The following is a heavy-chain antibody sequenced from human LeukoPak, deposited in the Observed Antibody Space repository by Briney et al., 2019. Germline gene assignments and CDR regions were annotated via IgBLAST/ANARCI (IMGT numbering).Heavy chain of an antibody. V-gene: IGHV3-30*02. D-gene: IGHD6-13*01. CDR2: IRYDGSNK. CDR1: GFTFSSYG. Sequence: GGSLRLSCAASGFTFSSYGIHWVRQAPGKGLEWVAFIRYDGSNKYYADSVKGRFTISRDNSKNTLYLQMNSLRAEDTAVYYCAKVSRYPYSSSPNWFDPWGQGTLVTVSS. J-gene: IGHJ5*02. CDR3: AKVSRYPYSSSPNWFDP.